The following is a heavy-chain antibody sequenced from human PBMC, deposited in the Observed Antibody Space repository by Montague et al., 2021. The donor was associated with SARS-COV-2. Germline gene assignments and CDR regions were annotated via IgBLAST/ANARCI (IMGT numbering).Heavy chain of an antibody. V-gene: IGHV3-7*01. Sequence: SLRLSCAASGFRSTSNWMTWVRQAPGKGLEWMANINQDGGEKYYVDSVKGRFTVSRDNAKNSLYLQLNSLRDEDTAVYYCATFKYCTTSTCAVEPYYYYYSGMDVWGQGTTVTVSS. J-gene: IGHJ6*02. D-gene: IGHD2-8*01. CDR1: GFRSTSNW. CDR2: INQDGGEK. CDR3: ATFKYCTTSTCAVEPYYYYYSGMDV.